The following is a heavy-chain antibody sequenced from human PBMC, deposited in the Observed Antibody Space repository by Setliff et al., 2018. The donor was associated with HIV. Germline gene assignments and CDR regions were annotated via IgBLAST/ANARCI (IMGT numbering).Heavy chain of an antibody. Sequence: PSETLSLTCNASGGSFIGSSFQSTWSRQAPGKGLEWIGDIAYSGTTMYFNYNPSLESRLPLSEDTYRHQFSLKLTAVTADDTGIYYCARGPPFAYWGQGLLVTVSS. J-gene: IGHJ4*02. CDR1: GGSFIGSSFQ. CDR2: IAYSGTT. CDR3: ARGPPFAY. V-gene: IGHV4-39*07.